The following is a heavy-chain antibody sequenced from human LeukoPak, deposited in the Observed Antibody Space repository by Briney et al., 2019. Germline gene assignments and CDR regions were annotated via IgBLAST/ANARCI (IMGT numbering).Heavy chain of an antibody. D-gene: IGHD3-22*01. CDR1: GFTFSSYA. CDR2: ISYDGSNK. J-gene: IGHJ4*02. CDR3: ARAVAMIVVVILDY. Sequence: PGGSLRLSCAASGFTFSSYAMHWVRQAPGKGLEWVAVISYDGSNKYYADSVKGRFTISRDNSKNTLYLQMNSLRAEGTAVYYCARAVAMIVVVILDYWGQGTLVTVSS. V-gene: IGHV3-30-3*01.